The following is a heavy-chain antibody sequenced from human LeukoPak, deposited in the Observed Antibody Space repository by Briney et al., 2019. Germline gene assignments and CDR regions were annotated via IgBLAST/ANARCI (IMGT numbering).Heavy chain of an antibody. D-gene: IGHD4-11*01. Sequence: SETLSLTCTVSGGSISSSSYYWGWIRQPPGKGLVWIGSIYYSGSTYYNPSLKSRVTISVDTSKNQFSLRLSSVTAADTAVYYCARHDSYSNYYWFDPWGQGTLVTVSS. CDR2: IYYSGST. J-gene: IGHJ5*02. CDR3: ARHDSYSNYYWFDP. V-gene: IGHV4-39*01. CDR1: GGSISSSSYY.